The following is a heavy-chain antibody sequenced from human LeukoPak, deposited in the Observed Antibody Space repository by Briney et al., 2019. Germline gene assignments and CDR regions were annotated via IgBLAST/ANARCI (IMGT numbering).Heavy chain of an antibody. D-gene: IGHD1-26*01. CDR3: ARAYSGSALYYYGMDV. V-gene: IGHV3-30*03. Sequence: GGSLRLSCAASGFTFSSYGMHWVRQAPGKGLEWVAVISYDGSNKYYADSVKGRFTISRDNSKNTLYLQMNSLRAGDTAVYYCARAYSGSALYYYGMDVWGQGTTVTVSS. J-gene: IGHJ6*02. CDR1: GFTFSSYG. CDR2: ISYDGSNK.